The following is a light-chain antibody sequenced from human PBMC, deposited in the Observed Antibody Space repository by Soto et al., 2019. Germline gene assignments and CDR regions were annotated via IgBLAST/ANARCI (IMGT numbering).Light chain of an antibody. CDR2: VDNDGSH. CDR3: QSWGTGVWV. V-gene: IGLV4-69*01. CDR1: SGHSSYA. J-gene: IGLJ2*01. Sequence: QPVLTQSPSASASLGASVKLTCTLDSGHSSYAIAWHQQQPGKSPRYLMRVDNDGSHTKVDGIPDRFSGSTSGAERYLFISSLQSEDEADYYCQSWGTGVWVFGGGTKVTVL.